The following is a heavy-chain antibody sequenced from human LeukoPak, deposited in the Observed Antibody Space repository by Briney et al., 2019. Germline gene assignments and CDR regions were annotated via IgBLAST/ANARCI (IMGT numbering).Heavy chain of an antibody. Sequence: GASVKVSCKASGYTFTSYAMNWVRQAPGQGLEWMGWINTNTGNPTYAQGSTGRFVFSLDTSVSTAYLQISSLKAEDTAVYYCARDQGTIFGVVNHYYYYGMDVWGQGTTVTVSS. V-gene: IGHV7-4-1*02. J-gene: IGHJ6*02. CDR1: GYTFTSYA. CDR3: ARDQGTIFGVVNHYYYYGMDV. CDR2: INTNTGNP. D-gene: IGHD3-3*01.